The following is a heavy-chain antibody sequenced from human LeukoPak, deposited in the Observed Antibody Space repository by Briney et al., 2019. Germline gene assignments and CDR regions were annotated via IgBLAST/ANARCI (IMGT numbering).Heavy chain of an antibody. V-gene: IGHV3-15*01. CDR3: TTPQKWLQYALGY. D-gene: IGHD5-24*01. Sequence: GGSLRLSCSASGFTFSNAWMSWVRQAPGKGLEWVGRIKSKADGGTPDYAAPAKGRFTISRDDLKNTLYLQMNSLKTEDTAVYYCTTPQKWLQYALGYWGQGALVTVSS. CDR2: IKSKADGGTP. J-gene: IGHJ4*02. CDR1: GFTFSNAW.